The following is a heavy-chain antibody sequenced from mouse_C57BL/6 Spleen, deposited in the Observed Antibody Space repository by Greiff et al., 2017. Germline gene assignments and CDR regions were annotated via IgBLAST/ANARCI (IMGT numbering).Heavy chain of an antibody. V-gene: IGHV5-6*01. J-gene: IGHJ3*01. D-gene: IGHD2-4*01. CDR1: GFTFSSYC. CDR3: ARNGDYVWFAY. Sequence: EVQLVESGGDLVKPGGSLKLSCAASGFTFSSYCMSWVRQTPDKRLEWVATISSGGSYTYYPDSVKGRFTISRDNAKNTLYLQMSSLKSEDTAMYYCARNGDYVWFAYWGQGTLVTVAA. CDR2: ISSGGSYT.